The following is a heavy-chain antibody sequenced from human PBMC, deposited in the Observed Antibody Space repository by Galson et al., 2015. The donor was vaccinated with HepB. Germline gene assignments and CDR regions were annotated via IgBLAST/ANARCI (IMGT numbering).Heavy chain of an antibody. CDR2: ISGSGSNI. V-gene: IGHV3-48*03. CDR3: ARETSVYFDD. D-gene: IGHD5/OR15-5a*01. CDR1: GVTFNNYE. J-gene: IGHJ4*02. Sequence: SLRLSCEASGVTFNNYEMNWVRQAPGQGLEWISYISGSGSNIYYADSVKGRFTISRDNAKNSLYLQMNSLRAEDTAVFYCARETSVYFDDWGQGIVVTVSS.